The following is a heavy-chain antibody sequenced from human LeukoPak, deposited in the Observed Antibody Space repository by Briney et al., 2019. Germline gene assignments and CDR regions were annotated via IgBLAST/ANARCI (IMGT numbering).Heavy chain of an antibody. CDR3: ATDLIHYYASGAKT. D-gene: IGHD3-10*01. CDR2: ISESGAIT. Sequence: PGGSLRLSCAASGFTFSTYAMNWVRQAPGKGLKWVSGISESGAITHYADSVKGRFTISRDNSKNTLYLQMNSLRAEDTAVYYCATDLIHYYASGAKTWGQGTLVTVSS. CDR1: GFTFSTYA. J-gene: IGHJ5*02. V-gene: IGHV3-23*01.